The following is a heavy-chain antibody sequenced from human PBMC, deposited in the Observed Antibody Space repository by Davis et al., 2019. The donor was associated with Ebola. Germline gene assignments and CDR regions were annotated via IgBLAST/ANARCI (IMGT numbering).Heavy chain of an antibody. D-gene: IGHD4-23*01. CDR1: GFTFSIYA. CDR2: MSFDGKIT. CDR3: AREHDYGGDSGAFDL. V-gene: IGHV3-30*04. Sequence: GGSLRLSCAASGFTFSIYAMHWIRQAPGKGLEWVAFMSFDGKITYYADSVKGRFTISRVNARDTLSLQMNGLRPDDTAIDYCAREHDYGGDSGAFDLWGHGALVTVSS. J-gene: IGHJ3*01.